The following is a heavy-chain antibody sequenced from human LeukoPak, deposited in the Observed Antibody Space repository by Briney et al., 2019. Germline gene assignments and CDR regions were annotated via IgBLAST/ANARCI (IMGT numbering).Heavy chain of an antibody. CDR2: IYYSGST. CDR3: ARRFQTNFDY. D-gene: IGHD1-1*01. J-gene: IGHJ4*02. Sequence: SETPSLTCTVSGGSISSSSYYWGWIRQPPGKGLEWIGSIYYSGSTYYNPSLKSRVTISVDTSKNQFSLKLSSVTAADTAVYYCARRFQTNFDYWGQGTLVTVSS. V-gene: IGHV4-39*01. CDR1: GGSISSSSYY.